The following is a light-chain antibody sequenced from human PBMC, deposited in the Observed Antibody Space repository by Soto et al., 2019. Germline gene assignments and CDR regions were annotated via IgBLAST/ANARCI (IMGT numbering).Light chain of an antibody. Sequence: DIVMTQSPLSLPVTPGEPASISCRSSQSLLSSIGHKYLDWYLQKPGQSPQLLIYLGSNRASGGPDRFSCRGSGTDFTLKISRVEADDVGVYYCMQALETPYTFGQGTKLEIK. CDR1: QSLLSSIGHKY. J-gene: IGKJ2*01. V-gene: IGKV2-28*01. CDR2: LGS. CDR3: MQALETPYT.